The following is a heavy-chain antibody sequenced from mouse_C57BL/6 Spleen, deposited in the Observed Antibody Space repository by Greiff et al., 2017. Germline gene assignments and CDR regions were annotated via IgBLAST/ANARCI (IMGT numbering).Heavy chain of an antibody. CDR2: IYPRDGST. CDR1: GYTFTSYD. J-gene: IGHJ3*01. CDR3: ATNWDVAY. D-gene: IGHD4-1*02. Sequence: VKLQQSGPELVKPGASVKLSCKASGYTFTSYDINWVKQRPGQGLEWIGWIYPRDGSTKYNEKFKGKATLTVDTSSSTAYMELHSLTSEDSAVYFCATNWDVAYWGQGTLVTVSA. V-gene: IGHV1-85*01.